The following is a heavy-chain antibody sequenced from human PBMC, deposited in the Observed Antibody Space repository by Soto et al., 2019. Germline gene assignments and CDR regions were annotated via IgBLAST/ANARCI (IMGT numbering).Heavy chain of an antibody. J-gene: IGHJ6*02. D-gene: IGHD2-21*02. Sequence: GSVKVSCKASGYTFTGYYMHWVRQAPGQGLEWMGWINPNSGGTNYAQKFQGWVTMTRDTSISTAYMELSRLRSDDTAVYYCARSALVVVTAIGGYYYYGMDVWGQGTTVTVSS. V-gene: IGHV1-2*04. CDR2: INPNSGGT. CDR1: GYTFTGYY. CDR3: ARSALVVVTAIGGYYYYGMDV.